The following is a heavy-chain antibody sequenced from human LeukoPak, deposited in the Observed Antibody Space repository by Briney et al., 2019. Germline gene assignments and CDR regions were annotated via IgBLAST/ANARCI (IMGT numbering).Heavy chain of an antibody. V-gene: IGHV5-51*01. CDR3: ATGHGSGRGAFDI. CDR2: IYPGDSDT. Sequence: GESLKISCVGSGYSFISYWIAWVRQMPGKGLEWMGIIYPGDSDTTYSPSFQGQVTTSADKSISTAYLQWSSLKASDTAIYYCATGHGSGRGAFDIWGQGTMVSVSS. D-gene: IGHD6-19*01. J-gene: IGHJ3*02. CDR1: GYSFISYW.